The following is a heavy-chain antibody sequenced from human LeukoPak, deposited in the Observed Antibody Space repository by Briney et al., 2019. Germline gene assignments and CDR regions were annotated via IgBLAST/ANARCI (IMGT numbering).Heavy chain of an antibody. Sequence: PGGSLRLSRAASGFTFNSYGMHWVRQAPGKGLQGVAFIRFDGSNAYYADSVKGRFIIFRDNSKNTLSLQMNSLGAEDTAVYYCAKDPTHSYSGSGSSSWFDPWGPGTLVTVSS. V-gene: IGHV3-30*02. CDR3: AKDPTHSYSGSGSSSWFDP. CDR1: GFTFNSYG. CDR2: IRFDGSNA. D-gene: IGHD3-10*01. J-gene: IGHJ5*02.